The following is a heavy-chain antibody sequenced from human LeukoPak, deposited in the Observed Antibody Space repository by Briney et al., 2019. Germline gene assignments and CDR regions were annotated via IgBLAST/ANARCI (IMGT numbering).Heavy chain of an antibody. CDR1: GGSISSGTYY. CDR2: IYYSGST. D-gene: IGHD1-1*01. J-gene: IGHJ5*02. CDR3: ARDGYNWNDYWFDP. Sequence: PSETLSLTCTVSGGSISSGTYYWGWIRQPPGKGLEWIGSIYYSGSTYYNPSLKSRVTISVDTSKNQFSLKLSSVTAADTAVYYCARDGYNWNDYWFDPWGQGTLVTVSS. V-gene: IGHV4-39*07.